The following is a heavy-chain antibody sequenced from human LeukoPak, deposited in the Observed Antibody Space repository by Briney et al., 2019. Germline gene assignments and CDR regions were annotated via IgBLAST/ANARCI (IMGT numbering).Heavy chain of an antibody. D-gene: IGHD3-16*01. CDR2: IIPIFGTA. CDR3: ARDRETFGGVILYDY. Sequence: SVKVSCKASGGTFSSYAISWVRQAPGQGLEWMGGIIPIFGTANYAQKFQGRVTITADESTSTAYMELSSLRSEDTAVYYCARDRETFGGVILYDYWGQGTLVTVSS. CDR1: GGTFSSYA. J-gene: IGHJ4*02. V-gene: IGHV1-69*01.